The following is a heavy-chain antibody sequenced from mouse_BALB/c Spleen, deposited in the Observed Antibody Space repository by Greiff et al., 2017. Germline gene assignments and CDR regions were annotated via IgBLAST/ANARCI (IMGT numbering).Heavy chain of an antibody. CDR2: INPYNGGT. CDR1: GYSFTGYT. Sequence: EVKLVESGPELVKPGASMKISCKASGYSFTGYTMNWVKQSHGKNLEWIGLINPYNGGTSYNQKFKGKATLTVDKSSSTAYMELLSLTSEDSAVYYCARLHLDGSTVVDWGQGTTLTVSS. V-gene: IGHV1-18*01. J-gene: IGHJ2*01. CDR3: ARLHLDGSTVVD. D-gene: IGHD1-1*01.